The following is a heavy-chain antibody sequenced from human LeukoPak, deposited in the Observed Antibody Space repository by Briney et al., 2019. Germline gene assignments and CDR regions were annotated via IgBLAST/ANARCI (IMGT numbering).Heavy chain of an antibody. Sequence: SETLSVTCTVSGGSISSYYWSWIRQPAGNGLEWIGRIYTSGSTNYNPSLKSRVTMSVDTSKNQFSLKLSSVTAADTAVYYCAREGSSSWSAYYFDYWGQGTLVTVSS. J-gene: IGHJ4*02. CDR1: GGSISSYY. V-gene: IGHV4-4*07. CDR3: AREGSSSWSAYYFDY. CDR2: IYTSGST. D-gene: IGHD6-13*01.